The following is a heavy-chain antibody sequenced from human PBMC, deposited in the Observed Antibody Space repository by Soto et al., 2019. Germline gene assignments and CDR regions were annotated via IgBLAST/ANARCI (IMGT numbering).Heavy chain of an antibody. CDR1: GGSFSGYY. V-gene: IGHV4-34*01. J-gene: IGHJ5*02. CDR2: INHSGST. CDR3: ARARAVAGTKRRFDP. Sequence: QVQLQQWGAGLLKPSETLSLTCAVYGGSFSGYYWSWIRQPPGKGLEWIGEINHSGSTNYNPSLKSRVTISVDTSKNQFSLKLSSVTAADTAVYYCARARAVAGTKRRFDPWGQGTLVTVSS. D-gene: IGHD6-19*01.